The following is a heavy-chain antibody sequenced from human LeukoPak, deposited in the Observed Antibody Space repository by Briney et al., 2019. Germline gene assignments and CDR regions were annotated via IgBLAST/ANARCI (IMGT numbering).Heavy chain of an antibody. CDR2: IYYSGGT. Sequence: SETLSLTCTVSGGSISSGDYYWSWIRQPPGKGLEWIGYIYYSGGTNYNPSLKSRVTISVDTSKNQFSLKLSSVTAADTAVYYCAREDYSFHDAFDIWGQGTMVTVSS. V-gene: IGHV4-61*08. J-gene: IGHJ3*02. D-gene: IGHD3-16*01. CDR3: AREDYSFHDAFDI. CDR1: GGSISSGDYY.